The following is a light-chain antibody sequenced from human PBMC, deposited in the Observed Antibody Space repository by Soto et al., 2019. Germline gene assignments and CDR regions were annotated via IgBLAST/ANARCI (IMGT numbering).Light chain of an antibody. J-gene: IGLJ2*01. V-gene: IGLV2-8*01. CDR3: SSYAGSINVL. CDR1: SSDIGGYKF. Sequence: QSALTQPPSASGSPGQSVTISCTGTSSDIGGYKFVSWYQQHPGKAPKLMIYEVSKRPSGVPDRFSGSKSGNTASLTVSGLQADDEADYYCSSYAGSINVLFGGGTKLTVL. CDR2: EVS.